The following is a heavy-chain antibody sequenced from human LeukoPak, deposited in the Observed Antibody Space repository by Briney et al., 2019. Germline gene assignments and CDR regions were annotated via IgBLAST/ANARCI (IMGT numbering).Heavy chain of an antibody. CDR2: ISTSSAYI. CDR3: ARVVIPYHYAMDV. V-gene: IGHV3-21*01. D-gene: IGHD4-23*01. CDR1: GFTFSSYN. Sequence: GGSLRLSCAASGFTFSSYNMNWVRQAPGKGLEWVSSISTSSAYIYYADSVKGRFTISRDNAKNSLYLQMNSLRAEDAAVYYCARVVIPYHYAMDVWGQGTTVTVSS. J-gene: IGHJ6*02.